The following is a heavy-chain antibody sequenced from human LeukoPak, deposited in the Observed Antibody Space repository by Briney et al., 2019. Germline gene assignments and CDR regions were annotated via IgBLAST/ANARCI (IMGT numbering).Heavy chain of an antibody. V-gene: IGHV5-51*01. J-gene: IGHJ4*02. CDR1: GYSFTTYW. CDR2: IYPGDSDT. Sequence: GESLKISCKGSGYSFTTYWIGWVRQIPGKGLGGMGIIYPGDSDTRYSPSFKGHVTISANNSITTSYLQSTPRKASNTAMYYCARLDYGDYELDYWGQGTLVTVSS. CDR3: ARLDYGDYELDY. D-gene: IGHD4-17*01.